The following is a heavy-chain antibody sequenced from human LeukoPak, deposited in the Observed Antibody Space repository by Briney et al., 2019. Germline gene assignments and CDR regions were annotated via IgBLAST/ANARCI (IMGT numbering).Heavy chain of an antibody. Sequence: SETLSLTCTVSSGSISIYSWSWIRQPPGKGLEWIGEINHSGSTNYNPSLKSRVTISVDTSKNQFSLKLSSVTAADTAVYYCARLRGLGPSDAFDIWGQGTMVTVSS. J-gene: IGHJ3*02. D-gene: IGHD2-15*01. V-gene: IGHV4-34*01. CDR3: ARLRGLGPSDAFDI. CDR2: INHSGST. CDR1: SGSISIYS.